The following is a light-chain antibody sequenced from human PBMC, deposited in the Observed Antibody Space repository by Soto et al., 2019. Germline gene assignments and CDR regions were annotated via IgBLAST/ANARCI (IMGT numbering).Light chain of an antibody. J-gene: IGLJ2*01. Sequence: QSALTQPASVSGSPGQSITISCTGTSSDVGGYNYFSWYQQHPGKAPKLMIYDVSNRPSGVSNRFSGSKSGNTASLTISGLQAEDEADYYCSSYTSSSPLQFGGGTKLTVL. CDR1: SSDVGGYNY. V-gene: IGLV2-14*01. CDR2: DVS. CDR3: SSYTSSSPLQ.